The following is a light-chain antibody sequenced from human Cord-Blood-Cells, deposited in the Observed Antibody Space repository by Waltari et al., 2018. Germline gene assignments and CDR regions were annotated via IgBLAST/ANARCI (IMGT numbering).Light chain of an antibody. Sequence: QSVLTQPPSASGTPGQRVTISCSGSSSNIGSNTVNWYQQLPGTAPKLLIYSKNRRPSGVPARVSGSKSGTSASLAISGLQSEDEADYYCAAWDDSLNGYVFGTGTKVTVL. CDR1: SSNIGSNT. CDR2: SKN. CDR3: AAWDDSLNGYV. J-gene: IGLJ1*01. V-gene: IGLV1-44*01.